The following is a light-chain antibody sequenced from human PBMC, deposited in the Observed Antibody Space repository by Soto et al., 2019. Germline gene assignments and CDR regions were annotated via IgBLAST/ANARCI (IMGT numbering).Light chain of an antibody. CDR2: ASS. J-gene: IGKJ4*01. CDR1: QSVGSN. CDR3: QLYGDWPLT. V-gene: IGKV3-15*01. Sequence: EIVLTQSPATLSVSPGERATLSCRASQSVGSNFAWYQQKPGQAPRLLIFASSTRATGVPARFSGGGSGTEFTLTISSLQSEDFAVYYCQLYGDWPLTFGGGAKVEIE.